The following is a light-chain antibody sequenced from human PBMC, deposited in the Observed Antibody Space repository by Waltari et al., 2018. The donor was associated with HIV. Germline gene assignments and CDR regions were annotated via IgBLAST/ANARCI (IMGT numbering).Light chain of an antibody. CDR1: SSDVGRYNY. J-gene: IGLJ2*01. Sequence: QSALTQPASVSGSPGQSITLSCTGASSDVGRYNYVSWYQHHPGKAPKLIIYDVSNRPSGVSNRFSGSKSGTTASLTISGLQAEDEADYYCSSYTSSRTVAFGGGTKLTVL. V-gene: IGLV2-14*03. CDR2: DVS. CDR3: SSYTSSRTVA.